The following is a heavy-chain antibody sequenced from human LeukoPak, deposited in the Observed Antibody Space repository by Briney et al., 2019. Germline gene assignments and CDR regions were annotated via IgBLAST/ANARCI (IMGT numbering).Heavy chain of an antibody. CDR2: IIPIFGTA. CDR3: SRDRGSYDMDY. J-gene: IGHJ4*02. CDR1: GGTFSSYA. D-gene: IGHD1-26*01. V-gene: IGHV1-69*05. Sequence: ASVKVSCKASGGTFSSYAISWVRQAPGQGLEWVGRIIPIFGTANYAQKFQGRVTITTDESTSTAYMELSSLRSEDTAVYYCSRDRGSYDMDYWGQGTLVNVSS.